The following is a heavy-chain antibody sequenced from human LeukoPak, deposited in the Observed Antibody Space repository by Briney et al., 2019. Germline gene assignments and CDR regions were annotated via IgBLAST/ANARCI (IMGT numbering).Heavy chain of an antibody. Sequence: GESLKISCRGSGYSFINYWIGWVRQMPGKGLEWMGIICPGDSDTKYSPSFQGQVTISADKSISATYLQWSSLKASDTAIYYCAKPQSYLGALDIWGQGTTVTVSS. V-gene: IGHV5-51*01. CDR1: GYSFINYW. J-gene: IGHJ3*02. D-gene: IGHD7-27*01. CDR3: AKPQSYLGALDI. CDR2: ICPGDSDT.